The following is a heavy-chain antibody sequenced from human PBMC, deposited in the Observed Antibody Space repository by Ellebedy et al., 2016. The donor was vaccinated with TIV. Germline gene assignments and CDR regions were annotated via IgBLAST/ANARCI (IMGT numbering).Heavy chain of an antibody. J-gene: IGHJ4*02. D-gene: IGHD4-17*01. V-gene: IGHV3-21*01. Sequence: PGGSLRLSCAASGFTFSSYSMNWVRQAPGKGLEWVSCFSSSGTYIYYADSLKGRFTISRDSAKNSLYLQMNSLRAEDTAVYYCARGSGDLPFDYWGQGTLVTVSS. CDR3: ARGSGDLPFDY. CDR2: FSSSGTYI. CDR1: GFTFSSYS.